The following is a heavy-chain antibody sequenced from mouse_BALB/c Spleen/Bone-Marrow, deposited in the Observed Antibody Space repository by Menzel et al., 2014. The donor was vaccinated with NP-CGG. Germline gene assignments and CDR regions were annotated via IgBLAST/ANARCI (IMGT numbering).Heavy chain of an antibody. J-gene: IGHJ1*01. Sequence: VQLQQSGPDLVKPSQSLSLTCTVTGYSITSGYSWHWIRQFPGNKLEWMGYIHYSGSTNCNPSLKSRISITRDTSKNQFYLQLNSVATEDTATYYCARRYGNYWYFDVWGAGTTVTVSS. CDR2: IHYSGST. CDR3: ARRYGNYWYFDV. CDR1: GYSITSGYS. V-gene: IGHV3-1*02. D-gene: IGHD2-10*02.